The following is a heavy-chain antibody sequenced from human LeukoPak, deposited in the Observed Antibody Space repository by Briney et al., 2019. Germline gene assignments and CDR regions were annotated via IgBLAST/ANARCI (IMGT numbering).Heavy chain of an antibody. CDR1: GGSFSGYY. Sequence: TSETLSLTCAVYGGSFSGYYWSWIRQPPGKGLEWIGEINHSGSTNYNPSLKSRVTISVDTSKNQFSLKLSSVTAADTAVYYCARGYDYGDYPFDYWGQGTLVTVSS. D-gene: IGHD4-17*01. CDR2: INHSGST. V-gene: IGHV4-34*01. J-gene: IGHJ4*02. CDR3: ARGYDYGDYPFDY.